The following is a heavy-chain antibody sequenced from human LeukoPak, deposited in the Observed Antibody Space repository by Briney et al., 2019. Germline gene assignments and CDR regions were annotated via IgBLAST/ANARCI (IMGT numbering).Heavy chain of an antibody. CDR2: INSDGSST. J-gene: IGHJ4*02. Sequence: GGSLRLSCAASGFTFSSYCMHWVRQAPGKGLVWVSRINSDGSSTSYADSVKGRFTISRDNAKNTLYLQMNSLRAEDTAVYYCAKDGSYYYDSSGYYHFDYWGQGTLVTVSS. CDR1: GFTFSSYC. V-gene: IGHV3-74*01. CDR3: AKDGSYYYDSSGYYHFDY. D-gene: IGHD3-22*01.